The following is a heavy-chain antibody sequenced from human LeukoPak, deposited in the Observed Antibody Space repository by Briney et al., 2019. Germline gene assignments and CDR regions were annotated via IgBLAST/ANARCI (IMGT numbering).Heavy chain of an antibody. CDR1: GYTFTGYY. CDR2: INPNSGGT. J-gene: IGHJ3*02. D-gene: IGHD2-2*01. V-gene: IGHV1-2*02. Sequence: ASVKVSCKASGYTFTGYYMHWVRQAPGQGLEWMGWINPNSGGTNYAQKFQGRVTMTRDTSISTAYMELSRLRSDDTAVHYCARTPIVVVPAPMVGAFDIWGQGTMVTVSS. CDR3: ARTPIVVVPAPMVGAFDI.